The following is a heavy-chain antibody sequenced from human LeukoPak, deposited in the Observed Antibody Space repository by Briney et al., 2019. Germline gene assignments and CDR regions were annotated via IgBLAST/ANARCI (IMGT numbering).Heavy chain of an antibody. CDR2: ISSSSSYI. J-gene: IGHJ4*02. V-gene: IGHV3-21*01. CDR3: ARSQSPRITMVRGVTWDY. Sequence: PGGSLRLSCAASGFTFSSYSMNWVRQAPGNGLEWVSSISSSSSYIYYADSVKGRFTISRDNAKNSLYLQMNSLRAEDTAVYYCARSQSPRITMVRGVTWDYWGQGTLVTVSS. D-gene: IGHD3-10*01. CDR1: GFTFSSYS.